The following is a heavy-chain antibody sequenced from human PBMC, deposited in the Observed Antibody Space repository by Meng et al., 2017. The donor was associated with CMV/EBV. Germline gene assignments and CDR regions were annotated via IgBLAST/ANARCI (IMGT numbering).Heavy chain of an antibody. J-gene: IGHJ4*02. CDR3: AKDLISTYYYDSSGSY. Sequence: GGPLRLSCAASGFTFSSYAMSWVRQAPGKGLEWVSAISGSGGSTYYADSVKGRFTISRDNSKNTLYLQMNSLRAEDTAVYYCAKDLISTYYYDSSGSYWGQGTLVTVSS. D-gene: IGHD3-22*01. CDR2: ISGSGGST. V-gene: IGHV3-23*01. CDR1: GFTFSSYA.